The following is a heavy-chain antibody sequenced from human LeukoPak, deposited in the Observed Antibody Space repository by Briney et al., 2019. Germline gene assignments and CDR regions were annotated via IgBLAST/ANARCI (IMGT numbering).Heavy chain of an antibody. D-gene: IGHD3-3*01. CDR3: AKDRYPWSSPSDLDY. CDR1: GFTFSSYS. V-gene: IGHV3-23*01. CDR2: LSGSGGST. J-gene: IGHJ4*02. Sequence: PGGSLRLSCAASGFTFSSYSMNWVRQAPGKGLEWVSALSGSGGSTYYADSVKGRFTISRDNSKNTLYLQMNSLRAEDTAVYYCAKDRYPWSSPSDLDYWGQGTLVTVSS.